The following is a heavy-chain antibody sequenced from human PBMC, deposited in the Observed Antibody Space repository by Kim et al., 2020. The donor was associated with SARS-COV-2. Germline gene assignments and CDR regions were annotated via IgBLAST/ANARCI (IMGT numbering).Heavy chain of an antibody. Sequence: YAAPVKARFPISREDSKNTLYLQMNSLKTEDTAVYYCTTEEGSEWLPFDYWGQGTLVTVSS. CDR3: TTEEGSEWLPFDY. D-gene: IGHD6-19*01. J-gene: IGHJ4*02. V-gene: IGHV3-15*01.